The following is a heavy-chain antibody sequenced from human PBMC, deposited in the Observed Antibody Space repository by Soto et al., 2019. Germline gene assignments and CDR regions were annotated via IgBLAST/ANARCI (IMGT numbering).Heavy chain of an antibody. CDR2: ISSNGGST. D-gene: IGHD6-6*01. CDR1: GFTFSSYA. V-gene: IGHV3-64D*06. Sequence: GGSLRLSCSASGFTFSSYALHWVRQAPGKGLEYVSAISSNGGSTYYADSVKGRFTISRDNSKNTLYLQMSSLRAEDTAVYYCVSGVAGSSWHYYYYGMDVWGQGTTVTVSS. CDR3: VSGVAGSSWHYYYYGMDV. J-gene: IGHJ6*02.